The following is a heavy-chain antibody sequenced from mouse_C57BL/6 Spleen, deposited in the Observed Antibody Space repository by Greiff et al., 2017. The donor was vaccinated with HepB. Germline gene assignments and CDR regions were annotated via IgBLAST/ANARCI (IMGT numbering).Heavy chain of an antibody. CDR2: IDPSDSYT. CDR1: GYTFTSYW. D-gene: IGHD1-1*01. J-gene: IGHJ2*01. Sequence: QVQLQQSGAELVKPGASVKLSCKASGYTFTSYWMQWVKQRPGQGLEWIGEIDPSDSYTNYNQKFKGKATLTVDTSSSTAYMQLSSLTSEDSAVYFCASYYYGSSYVGYWGQGTTLTVSS. CDR3: ASYYYGSSYVGY. V-gene: IGHV1-50*01.